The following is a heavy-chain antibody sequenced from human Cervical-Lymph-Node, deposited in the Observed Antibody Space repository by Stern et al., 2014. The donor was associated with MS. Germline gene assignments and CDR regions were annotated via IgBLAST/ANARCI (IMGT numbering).Heavy chain of an antibody. Sequence: QLQLQESGPGLVKPSATLSLTCTVSRYSINSDYYWGWIRQPPGKGLEWFGSIYHSGSTYYSSSQKSRAPITVHTPKNHISRERSSVTAADTAVYYCARARAIAVAFDLWGRGTLVTVSS. D-gene: IGHD6-19*01. J-gene: IGHJ2*01. CDR3: ARARAIAVAFDL. V-gene: IGHV4-38-2*02. CDR2: IYHSGST. CDR1: RYSINSDYY.